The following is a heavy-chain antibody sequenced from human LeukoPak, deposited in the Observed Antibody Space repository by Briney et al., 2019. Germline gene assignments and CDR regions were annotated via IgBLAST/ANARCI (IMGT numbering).Heavy chain of an antibody. D-gene: IGHD5-24*01. CDR2: IYPGDSDT. Sequence: ESLKISCKGSGYSFTSYWIGWVRQMPGKGLEWMGIIYPGDSDTRYNPSFQGQVTISAEKSISTAYLQWSSLKASDAALYYCASRRKGMSTAGFDFWGQGTLVTVSS. CDR1: GYSFTSYW. CDR3: ASRRKGMSTAGFDF. V-gene: IGHV5-51*01. J-gene: IGHJ4*02.